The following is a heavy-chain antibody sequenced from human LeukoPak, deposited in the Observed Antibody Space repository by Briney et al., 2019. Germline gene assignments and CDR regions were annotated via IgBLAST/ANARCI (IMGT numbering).Heavy chain of an antibody. CDR2: INDSGTT. J-gene: IGHJ6*03. CDR3: ARRRGCSSTSCFEDYYYYYYMDV. CDR1: GGSFSGYY. D-gene: IGHD2-2*01. Sequence: SETLSLTCAVYGGSFSGYYWSWIRQPPGKELEWIGEINDSGTTNYYPSLKSRVTISVDTSKNLFSPKLSSVTAADTAVYYCARRRGCSSTSCFEDYYYYYYMDVWGKGTTVTVSS. V-gene: IGHV4-34*01.